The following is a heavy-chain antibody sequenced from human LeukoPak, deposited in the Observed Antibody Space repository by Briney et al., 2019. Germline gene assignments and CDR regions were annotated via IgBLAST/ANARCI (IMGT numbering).Heavy chain of an antibody. Sequence: GGSLRLSCAASGFTFSSYEMNWVRQAPGKGLEWVSYISSSDGTIYYADSVKGRFTISRDNAKNSLYLQMNSLRAEDTAVYYCARAWTGYSYGDYWGQGTLVTVSS. CDR1: GFTFSSYE. V-gene: IGHV3-48*03. CDR2: ISSSDGTI. D-gene: IGHD5-18*01. CDR3: ARAWTGYSYGDY. J-gene: IGHJ4*02.